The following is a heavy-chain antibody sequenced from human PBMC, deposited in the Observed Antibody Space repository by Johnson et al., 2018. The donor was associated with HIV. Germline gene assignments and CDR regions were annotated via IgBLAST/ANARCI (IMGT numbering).Heavy chain of an antibody. D-gene: IGHD3-22*01. CDR1: GFTVSSNY. J-gene: IGHJ3*02. V-gene: IGHV3-53*01. CDR2: IYSGGST. CDR3: ARGENYYDSSGYWDDAFDI. Sequence: VQLVESGGGLIQPEGSLRLSCAASGFTVSSNYMSWVRQAPGKGLEWVSVIYSGGSTYYADSVKGRFTISRDNAKNSLYLQMNSLRAEDMAVYYCARGENYYDSSGYWDDAFDIWGQGTMVIVSS.